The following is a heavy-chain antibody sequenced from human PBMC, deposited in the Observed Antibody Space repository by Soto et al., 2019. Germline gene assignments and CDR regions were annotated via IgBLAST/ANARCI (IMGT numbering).Heavy chain of an antibody. CDR1: GFTFSNYA. J-gene: IGHJ4*02. CDR2: ISGSGSGT. CDR3: AKLLKGAEYCLGANCYSTSPC. D-gene: IGHD2-15*01. Sequence: HPGGSLRLSCAASGFTFSNYAMTWVRQAPGKGLVWVSVISGSGSGTYYADSVKGRFIISRDNSKNTLYLQLNSLRAEDTAVYFCAKLLKGAEYCLGANCYSTSPCWGQGTLVPSPQ. V-gene: IGHV3-23*01.